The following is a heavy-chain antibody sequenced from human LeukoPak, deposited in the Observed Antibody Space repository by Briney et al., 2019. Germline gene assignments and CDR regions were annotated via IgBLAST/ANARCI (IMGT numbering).Heavy chain of an antibody. J-gene: IGHJ5*02. Sequence: GSLRLSCAASGFIFSNYAMMWVRQAPGKGLEWVSSVTGSGGGTFYADSVKGRFTISRDNSQSTLYLQMNSLGAEDTAVYYCAKGAASALVDWFDPWGQGTLVTVSS. V-gene: IGHV3-23*01. CDR3: AKGAASALVDWFDP. D-gene: IGHD6-25*01. CDR1: GFIFSNYA. CDR2: VTGSGGGT.